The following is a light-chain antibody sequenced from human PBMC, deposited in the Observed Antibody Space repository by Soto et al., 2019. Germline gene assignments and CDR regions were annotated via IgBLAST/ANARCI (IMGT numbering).Light chain of an antibody. CDR2: AAS. J-gene: IGKJ5*01. V-gene: IGKV1-39*01. Sequence: DIQMTQSPSSLSASVGDRVTITCRASQSVSTYLHWYQQKPGKAPNLLIYAASTLQSGVPSRFSGSGSGTDFTLTISSLQPEDFATYFCQHGYSTPLTFGQGTRLEIK. CDR1: QSVSTY. CDR3: QHGYSTPLT.